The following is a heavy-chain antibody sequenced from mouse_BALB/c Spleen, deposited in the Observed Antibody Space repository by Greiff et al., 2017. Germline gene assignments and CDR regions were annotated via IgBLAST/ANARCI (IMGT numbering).Heavy chain of an antibody. CDR3: AREYYGYGFAY. Sequence: QVQLKESGAELAKPGASVKMSCKASGYTFTSYWMHWVKQRPGQGLEWIGYINPSTGYTEYNQKFKDKATLTVDKSSSTAYMQLSSPTSEDSAVYYCAREYYGYGFAYWGQGTLVTVSA. J-gene: IGHJ3*01. CDR2: INPSTGYT. V-gene: IGHV1-7*01. CDR1: GYTFTSYW. D-gene: IGHD1-2*01.